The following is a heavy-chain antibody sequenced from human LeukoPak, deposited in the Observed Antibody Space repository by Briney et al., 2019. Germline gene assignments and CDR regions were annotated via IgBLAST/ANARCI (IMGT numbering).Heavy chain of an antibody. D-gene: IGHD3-10*01. Sequence: PGRSLRLSCAASGFTFSSYAMHWVRQAPGKGLEWVAVISYDRSNKYYADSVKGRFTISRDNSKNTLYLQMNSLRAEDTAVYYCARDIRYGSGSYRVYYYYGMDVWGQGTTVTVSS. V-gene: IGHV3-30-3*01. CDR2: ISYDRSNK. CDR3: ARDIRYGSGSYRVYYYYGMDV. J-gene: IGHJ6*02. CDR1: GFTFSSYA.